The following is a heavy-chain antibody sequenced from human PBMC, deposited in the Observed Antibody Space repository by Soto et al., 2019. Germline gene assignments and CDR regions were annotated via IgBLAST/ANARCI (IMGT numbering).Heavy chain of an antibody. CDR2: ISYYSGSI. Sequence: PGGSLRLSCAASGLRFDDYGMHWVRQVQGKGLEWVSGISYYSGSIGYADSVKGRFTISRDNAKNSLYLQMDSLRAEDTVVYYCAKGGGDSLRYGMDVWGQGTTVTVSS. V-gene: IGHV3-9*01. CDR3: AKGGGDSLRYGMDV. CDR1: GLRFDDYG. D-gene: IGHD2-21*02. J-gene: IGHJ6*02.